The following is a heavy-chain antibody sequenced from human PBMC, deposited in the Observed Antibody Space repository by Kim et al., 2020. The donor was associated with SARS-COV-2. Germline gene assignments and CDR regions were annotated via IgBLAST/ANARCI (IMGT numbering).Heavy chain of an antibody. CDR3: AKDIRRSGGVQHYYYYGMDV. D-gene: IGHD3-10*01. V-gene: IGHV3-9*01. CDR1: GFTFDDYA. CDR2: ISWNSGII. Sequence: GGSLRLSCAASGFTFDDYAMHWVRQAPGKGLEWVSGISWNSGIIGYADSVKGRFTISRDNAKNSLYLQMNSLRAEDTALYYCAKDIRRSGGVQHYYYYGMDVWGPGTTVTVSS. J-gene: IGHJ6*02.